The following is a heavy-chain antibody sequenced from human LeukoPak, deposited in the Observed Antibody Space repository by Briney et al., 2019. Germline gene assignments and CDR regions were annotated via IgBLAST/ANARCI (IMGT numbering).Heavy chain of an antibody. CDR2: IREKPHSYST. V-gene: IGHV3-72*01. CDR3: ARGFRYGSNWGFDY. J-gene: IGHJ4*02. Sequence: GGSLRLSCAASGFTFSSYWMSWVRQAPGKGLEWVARIREKPHSYSTKYAASVKGRFTISRDDSKNSLYLQMSSLKTEDTAVYYCARGFRYGSNWGFDYWGQGTLVTVSS. D-gene: IGHD3-16*01. CDR1: GFTFSSYW.